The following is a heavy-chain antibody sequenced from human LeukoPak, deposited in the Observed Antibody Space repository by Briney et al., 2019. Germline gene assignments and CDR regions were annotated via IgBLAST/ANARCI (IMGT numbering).Heavy chain of an antibody. Sequence: PGRSLRLSCAASGLTFSSYGMHWVRQAPGKGLEWVAVISYDGSNKYYADSVKGRFTISRDNSKNTLYLQMNSLRAEDTAVYYCAKGRRTVTTYSDYWGQGTLVTVSS. D-gene: IGHD4-17*01. J-gene: IGHJ4*02. V-gene: IGHV3-30*18. CDR3: AKGRRTVTTYSDY. CDR2: ISYDGSNK. CDR1: GLTFSSYG.